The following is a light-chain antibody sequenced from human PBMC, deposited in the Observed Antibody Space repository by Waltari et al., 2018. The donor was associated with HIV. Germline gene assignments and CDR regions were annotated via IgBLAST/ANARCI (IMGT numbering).Light chain of an antibody. V-gene: IGKV1-5*03. J-gene: IGKJ5*01. CDR3: QQYYLYPIT. CDR1: QSISSW. CDR2: KAS. Sequence: DIQMTQSPSTLSASVGDRVTITCRASQSISSWLAWYQQKPGKAPNLLIYKASSLESGVSARFSGSGSETEFTLTISSLQAHDFATYYCQQYYLYPITFGHGTRLEIK.